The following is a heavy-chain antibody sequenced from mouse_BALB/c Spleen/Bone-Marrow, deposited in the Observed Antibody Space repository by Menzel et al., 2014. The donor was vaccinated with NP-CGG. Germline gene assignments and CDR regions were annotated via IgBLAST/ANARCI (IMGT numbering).Heavy chain of an antibody. J-gene: IGHJ2*01. CDR2: INPDSSTL. CDR3: ARPVYRYDPPAY. CDR1: GFDFSRYW. Sequence: EVHLVESGGGLVQPGGSLKPSCAASGFDFSRYWMSWVRQAPGKGLEWIGEINPDSSTLNYTPSLKDKFIISRDNAKNTLYLQMNKVKSEDTALYYCARPVYRYDPPAYWGQGTTLTVSS. D-gene: IGHD2-14*01. V-gene: IGHV4-1*02.